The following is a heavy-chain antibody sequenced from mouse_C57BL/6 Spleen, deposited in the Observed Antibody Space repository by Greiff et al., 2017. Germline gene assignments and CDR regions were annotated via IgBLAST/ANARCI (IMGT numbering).Heavy chain of an antibody. J-gene: IGHJ3*01. CDR2: INPSSGYT. Sequence: QVQLKESGAELAKPGASVKLSCKASGYTFTSYWMHWVKQRPGQGLEWIGYINPSSGYTKYNQKFKDKATLTADKSSSTAYMQLSSLTYEDSAVYYCAPYDYDDGAFAYWGQGTLVTVSA. CDR3: APYDYDDGAFAY. D-gene: IGHD2-4*01. CDR1: GYTFTSYW. V-gene: IGHV1-7*01.